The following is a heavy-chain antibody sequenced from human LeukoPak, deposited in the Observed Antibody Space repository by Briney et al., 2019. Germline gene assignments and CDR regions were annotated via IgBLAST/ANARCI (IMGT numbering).Heavy chain of an antibody. CDR3: ATVLKYQLLYTLDY. Sequence: ASVKVSCKVSGYTLTELSMHWVRQAPGKGLEWMGGFDPEDGETIYAQKFQGRVTMTEDTSTDTAYMELSSLRSEDTAVYYCATVLKYQLLYTLDYWGQGTLVTVSS. V-gene: IGHV1-24*01. D-gene: IGHD2-2*02. J-gene: IGHJ4*02. CDR2: FDPEDGET. CDR1: GYTLTELS.